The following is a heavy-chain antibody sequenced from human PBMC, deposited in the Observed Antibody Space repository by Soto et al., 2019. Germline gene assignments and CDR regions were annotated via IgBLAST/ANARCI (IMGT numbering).Heavy chain of an antibody. CDR2: IKRNSDGGRT. V-gene: IGHV3-15*07. J-gene: IGHJ6*02. D-gene: IGHD2-15*01. CDR3: TTGSVEAV. CDR1: GFTFYNSW. Sequence: EVQLVESGGGLVKPGGSLRLSCAASGFTFYNSWMNWVRQAPGKGLEWVGRIKRNSDGGRTDYAAPVKGRFTISRDDSDNMLYLQMNSLKTEDTAVYYCTTGSVEAVWGQGTTVSVAS.